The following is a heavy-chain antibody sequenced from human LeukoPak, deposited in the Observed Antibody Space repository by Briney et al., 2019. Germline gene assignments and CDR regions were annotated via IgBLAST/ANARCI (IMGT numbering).Heavy chain of an antibody. Sequence: GGSLRLSCVASGFTFGNYWMHWVRQAPGKELVCISRINNDGSTVYADSVAGRFTISRDNARNTLYLQMNTLRVEDTAVYYCARDHYGSIDLWGQGTLVTVSS. CDR2: INNDGST. J-gene: IGHJ1*01. CDR1: GFTFGNYW. V-gene: IGHV3-74*01. D-gene: IGHD3-10*01. CDR3: ARDHYGSIDL.